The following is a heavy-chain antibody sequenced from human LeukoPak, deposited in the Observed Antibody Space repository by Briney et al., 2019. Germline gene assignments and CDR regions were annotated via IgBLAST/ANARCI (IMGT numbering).Heavy chain of an antibody. Sequence: PSETLSLTCTVSGGSISSYYWSWIRQPPGKGLEWIGYIYYSGSTNYNPSLKSRVTISVDTSKNQFSLKLSSVTAADTAVYYCARGRYSYGRYFDYWGQGTLVTVSS. J-gene: IGHJ4*02. V-gene: IGHV4-59*01. D-gene: IGHD5-18*01. CDR1: GGSISSYY. CDR2: IYYSGST. CDR3: ARGRYSYGRYFDY.